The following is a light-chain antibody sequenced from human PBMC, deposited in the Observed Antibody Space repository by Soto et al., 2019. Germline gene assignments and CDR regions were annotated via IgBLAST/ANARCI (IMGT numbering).Light chain of an antibody. CDR1: SGSIASNY. J-gene: IGLJ3*02. CDR2: EDN. V-gene: IGLV6-57*01. CDR3: QSYDGTKQV. Sequence: NFMLTQPHSVSESPGKTVIISCTRSSGSIASNYVQWYQQRPGSSPTTVIYEDNQRPSGVPDRFSGSIDSSSNSASLTISGLETEDEADYFCQSYDGTKQVFGAGTKLTVL.